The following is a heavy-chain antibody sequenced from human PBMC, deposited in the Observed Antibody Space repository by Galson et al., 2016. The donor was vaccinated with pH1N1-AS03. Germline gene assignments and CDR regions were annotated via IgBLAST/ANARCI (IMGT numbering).Heavy chain of an antibody. D-gene: IGHD3-16*01. CDR1: GGTFGTSA. CDR2: LTPMLNVT. V-gene: IGHV1-69*04. CDR3: ATPGGVGYLDN. J-gene: IGHJ4*02. Sequence: VSCKASGGTFGTSAISWVRQAPGQGPEWMGRLTPMLNVTSYAQKFQGSVTITAGTSTSTVYMELSSLRSDDTAVYYCATPGGVGYLDNWGRGTLVTVSS.